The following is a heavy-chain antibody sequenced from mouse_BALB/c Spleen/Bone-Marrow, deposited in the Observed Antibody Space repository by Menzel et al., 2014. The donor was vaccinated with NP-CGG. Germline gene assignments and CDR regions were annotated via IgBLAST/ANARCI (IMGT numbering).Heavy chain of an antibody. D-gene: IGHD4-1*01. V-gene: IGHV14-3*02. CDR1: GFNIKDTY. J-gene: IGHJ4*01. CDR2: IDPANGNT. CDR3: ARWEYYAVDY. Sequence: EVQVVESGAELVKPGASVKLSCTASGFNIKDTYMHWVKQRPEQGLEWIGRIDPANGNTKYDPKFQGKATITADTSSNTAYLQLSSLTSEDTAVYYCARWEYYAVDYWGQGTSVTVSS.